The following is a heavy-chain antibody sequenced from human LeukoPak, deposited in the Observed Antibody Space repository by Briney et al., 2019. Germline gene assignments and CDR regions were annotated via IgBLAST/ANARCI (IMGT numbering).Heavy chain of an antibody. CDR3: ARDLAGGRFDL. Sequence: GGSLRLSCTASGFLFRTYTMNWVRRAPGEGLQWVSYISSTSGNIYYADSLKGRFTISRDNTRNSVYLQMDSLRAEGTAVYYCARDLAGGRFDLWGHGTLVTVSS. V-gene: IGHV3-21*06. D-gene: IGHD3-16*01. J-gene: IGHJ5*02. CDR1: GFLFRTYT. CDR2: ISSTSGNI.